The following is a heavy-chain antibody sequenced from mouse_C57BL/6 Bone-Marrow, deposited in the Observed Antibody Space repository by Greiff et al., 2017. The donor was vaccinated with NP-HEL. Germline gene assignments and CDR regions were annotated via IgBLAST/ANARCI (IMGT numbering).Heavy chain of an antibody. CDR3: ARGDYGSSYRFAY. CDR1: GYTFTSYW. Sequence: VQLQQPGAELVRPGSSVKLSCKASGYTFTSYWMDWVKQRPGQGLEWIGNIYPSDSETHYNQKFKDKATLTVDESSSTAYMQLSSLTSEDSAVYYCARGDYGSSYRFAYWGQGTLVTVSA. CDR2: IYPSDSET. J-gene: IGHJ3*01. D-gene: IGHD1-1*01. V-gene: IGHV1-61*01.